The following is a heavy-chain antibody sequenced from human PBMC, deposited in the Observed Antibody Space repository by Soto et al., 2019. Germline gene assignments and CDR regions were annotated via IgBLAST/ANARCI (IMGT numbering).Heavy chain of an antibody. CDR3: ARGNYDYIWGSYRYTSYYFDY. V-gene: IGHV4-34*01. Sequence: QVQLQQWGAGLLKPSETLSLTCAVYSGSFSGYYWSWIRQPPGKGLEWIGEINHSGSTNYNPSLKSRVTISVDTSKNQFSLKLSSVTAADTAVYYCARGNYDYIWGSYRYTSYYFDYWGQGTLVTVSS. D-gene: IGHD3-16*02. CDR2: INHSGST. CDR1: SGSFSGYY. J-gene: IGHJ4*02.